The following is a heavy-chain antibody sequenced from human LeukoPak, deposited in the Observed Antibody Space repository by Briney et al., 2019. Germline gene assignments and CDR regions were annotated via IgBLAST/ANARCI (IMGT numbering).Heavy chain of an antibody. V-gene: IGHV4-34*01. CDR2: INHSGST. J-gene: IGHJ6*04. CDR3: ARSGLTGMRQYARKNDYYYGMEF. Sequence: PSETLSLTCAVYGGSFSGYYWSWIRQPPGKGLEWIGEINHSGSTNYNPSLKSRVTISVDTSKNQFSLKLSSVTAADTAVYYCARSGLTGMRQYARKNDYYYGMEFWGKGATVIVSS. CDR1: GGSFSGYY. D-gene: IGHD1-1*01.